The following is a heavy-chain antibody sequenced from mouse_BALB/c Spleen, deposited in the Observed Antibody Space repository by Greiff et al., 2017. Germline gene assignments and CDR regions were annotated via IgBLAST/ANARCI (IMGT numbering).Heavy chain of an antibody. CDR1: GYTFTSYW. V-gene: IGHV1S81*02. Sequence: QVQLKQPGAELVKPGASVKLSCKASGYTFTSYWMHWVKQRPGQGLEWIGEINPSNGRTNYNEKFKSKATLTVDKSSSTAYMQLSSLTSEDSAVYCCARDCYYGYNYAMDDWGQGTSVTVSS. J-gene: IGHJ4*01. D-gene: IGHD1-2*01. CDR3: ARDCYYGYNYAMDD. CDR2: INPSNGRT.